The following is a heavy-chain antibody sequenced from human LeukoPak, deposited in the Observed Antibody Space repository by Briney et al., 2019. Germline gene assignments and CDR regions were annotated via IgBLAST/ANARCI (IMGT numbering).Heavy chain of an antibody. Sequence: GGSLRLSCAASGFTFSDYNMNWVRQAPGKGLEWVSVISTSSTYIYYADSVKGRFTISRDNAKNSLYLQMNSLRAEDTAVYYCARGGPYHGFDIWGQGTVVTVSS. CDR3: ARGGPYHGFDI. J-gene: IGHJ3*02. D-gene: IGHD3-16*02. CDR1: GFTFSDYN. CDR2: ISTSSTYI. V-gene: IGHV3-21*06.